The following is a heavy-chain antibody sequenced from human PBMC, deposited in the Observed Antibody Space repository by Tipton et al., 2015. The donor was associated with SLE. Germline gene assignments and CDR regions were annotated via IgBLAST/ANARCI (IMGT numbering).Heavy chain of an antibody. CDR3: ARGPRYSSSWSRYAFDI. V-gene: IGHV4-59*01. D-gene: IGHD6-13*01. Sequence: TLSLTCTVSGGSISYYYWSWIRQTPGKGLEWIGDIYSGGTPSYNPSLKSRATISVDTSKNQFSLRVTYVTAADTAVYFCARGPRYSSSWSRYAFDIWGQGTMVTVSS. CDR1: GGSISYYY. CDR2: IYSGGTP. J-gene: IGHJ3*02.